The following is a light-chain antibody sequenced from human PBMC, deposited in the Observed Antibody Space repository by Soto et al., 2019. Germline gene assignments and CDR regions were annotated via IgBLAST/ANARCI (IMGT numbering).Light chain of an antibody. CDR1: ERLSSVY. Sequence: EIVWTQSPGTLSLSTGERVTISCRASERLSSVYLAWYQKRPGQPPRLIFYGASNRATGIPDRFSGSGSGTDLTLIINRLEPEDVAIYYCQQYGGSPRITFGQGTRLEIK. CDR3: QQYGGSPRIT. V-gene: IGKV3-20*01. CDR2: GAS. J-gene: IGKJ5*01.